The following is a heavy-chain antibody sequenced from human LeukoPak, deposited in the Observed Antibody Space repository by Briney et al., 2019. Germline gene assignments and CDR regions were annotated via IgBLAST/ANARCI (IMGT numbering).Heavy chain of an antibody. V-gene: IGHV4-34*01. D-gene: IGHD2-15*01. CDR1: GGSFSGYY. CDR3: AVVAATTSSDY. CDR2: INHSGST. Sequence: PSETLSLTCAVYGGSFSGYYWSWIRQPPGKGLEWIGEINHSGSTNYNPSLKSRVTISVDTSKNQFSLKLSSVTAADTAVYYCAVVAATTSSDYWGQGTLVTVSS. J-gene: IGHJ4*02.